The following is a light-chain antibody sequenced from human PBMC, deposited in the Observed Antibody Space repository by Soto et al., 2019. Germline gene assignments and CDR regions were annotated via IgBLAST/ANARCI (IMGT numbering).Light chain of an antibody. V-gene: IGKV1-27*01. CDR3: QKYNSAPLS. Sequence: DIQMTQSPSSLSASVGDRVTITCRASQGISNYLAWYQQKPGQVPKLLIYAASTLQSGVPSRFSGSGSGTDVNLTISSLQPEDVATYSCQKYNSAPLSCGGATKVEIK. CDR2: AAS. J-gene: IGKJ4*01. CDR1: QGISNY.